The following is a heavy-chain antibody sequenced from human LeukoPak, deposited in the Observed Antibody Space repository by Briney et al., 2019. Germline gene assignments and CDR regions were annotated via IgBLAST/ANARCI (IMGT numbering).Heavy chain of an antibody. Sequence: SVKVSCKASGGTFSSYAISWVRQAPGQGLEWMGGIIPILGTANYAQKFQGRVTITADESTSTAYMELSSLRSEDTAVYYCARVSAVAGTGDYWGQGTLVTVSS. CDR3: ARVSAVAGTGDY. CDR1: GGTFSSYA. CDR2: IIPILGTA. D-gene: IGHD6-19*01. V-gene: IGHV1-69*13. J-gene: IGHJ4*02.